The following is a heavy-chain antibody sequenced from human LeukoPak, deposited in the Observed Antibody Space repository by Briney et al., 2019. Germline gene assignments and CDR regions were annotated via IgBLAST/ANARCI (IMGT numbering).Heavy chain of an antibody. V-gene: IGHV4-34*01. J-gene: IGHJ4*02. CDR3: ARGRNLHTTADY. Sequence: SETLSLTCAVYGGSFSGYYWSWIRQPPGKGLEWIGEINHSESTNYNPSLKSRVTISVDTSKNQFSLKLSSVTAADTAVYYCARGRNLHTTADYWGQGTLVTVSS. CDR2: INHSEST. D-gene: IGHD4-17*01. CDR1: GGSFSGYY.